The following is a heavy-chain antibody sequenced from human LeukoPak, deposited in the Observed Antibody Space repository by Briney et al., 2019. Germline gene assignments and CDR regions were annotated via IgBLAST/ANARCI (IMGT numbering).Heavy chain of an antibody. D-gene: IGHD6-19*01. CDR2: IYYSGST. CDR3: ARRYSSGWYWYFDL. Sequence: SETLSLTCTVSGGSTSSYYWSWIRQPPGKGLEWIGYIYYSGSTNYNPSLKSRVTISVDTSKNQFSLKLSSVTAADTAVYYCARRYSSGWYWYFDLWGRGTLVTVSS. V-gene: IGHV4-59*08. CDR1: GGSTSSYY. J-gene: IGHJ2*01.